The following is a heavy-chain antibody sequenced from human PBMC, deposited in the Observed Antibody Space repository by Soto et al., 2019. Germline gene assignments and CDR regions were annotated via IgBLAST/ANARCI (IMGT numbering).Heavy chain of an antibody. CDR3: ARDSRGYCSGGSCRTRDY. D-gene: IGHD2-15*01. Sequence: SETLSLTCTVSGGSISSYYWSWIRQPPGKGLEWIGYIYYSGSTNYNPSLKSRVTISVDTSKNQFSLKLSSVTAADTAVYYCARDSRGYCSGGSCRTRDYWGQVTLVTVS. CDR1: GGSISSYY. J-gene: IGHJ4*02. V-gene: IGHV4-59*01. CDR2: IYYSGST.